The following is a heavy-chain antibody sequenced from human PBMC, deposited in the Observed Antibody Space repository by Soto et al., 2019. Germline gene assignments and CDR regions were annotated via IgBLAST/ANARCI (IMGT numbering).Heavy chain of an antibody. CDR1: GGSFSGYY. CDR2: INHSGST. D-gene: IGHD3-10*01. J-gene: IGHJ6*02. CDR3: ARGTMLRGPGYYYGLDV. V-gene: IGHV4-34*01. Sequence: PSETLSLTCAVYGGSFSGYYWSWIRQPPGKGLEWIGEINHSGSTNYNPSLKSRVTLSVDTSKNQFSLNLTSVTAADTAIYYCARGTMLRGPGYYYGLDVWGQGTTVTVSS.